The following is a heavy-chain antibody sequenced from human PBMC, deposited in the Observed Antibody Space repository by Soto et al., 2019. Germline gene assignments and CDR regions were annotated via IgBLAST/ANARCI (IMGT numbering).Heavy chain of an antibody. CDR1: GYTFTNYY. V-gene: IGHV1-46*03. CDR2: INPTGGRA. Sequence: ASVKVSCKASGYTFTNYYTHWVRQAPGQGLEWMGVINPTGGRASYAPKFQGRVTLTRDTSTSTAYMELSSLRSDDTAVYFCSRLTTMVREINDDPFDFWGQGTLVTVSS. D-gene: IGHD3-10*01. CDR3: SRLTTMVREINDDPFDF. J-gene: IGHJ4*03.